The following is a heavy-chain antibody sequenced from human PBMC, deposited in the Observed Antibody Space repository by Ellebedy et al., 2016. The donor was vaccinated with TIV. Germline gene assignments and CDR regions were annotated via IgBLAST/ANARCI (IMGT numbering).Heavy chain of an antibody. CDR1: GFTFSSFA. Sequence: GESLKISCAGSGFTFSSFAMSWVRQTPGKGLEWVSAISYNSAYIYYIDSVKGRFTISRDNSKNTLYLQMNSLRVEDTAVYYYTRRGVSGDYGSPGDYWGPGTLVTVSS. CDR3: TRRGVSGDYGSPGDY. D-gene: IGHD3-22*01. CDR2: ISYNSAYI. V-gene: IGHV3-23*01. J-gene: IGHJ4*02.